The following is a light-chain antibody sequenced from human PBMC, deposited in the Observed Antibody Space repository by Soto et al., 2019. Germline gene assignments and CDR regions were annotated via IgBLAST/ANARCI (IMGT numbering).Light chain of an antibody. Sequence: DIQMTHSPSTLSASVGDRVTITGRASQSISSWLAWYQQKPGKAPKLLIYKASSLESGVPSRFSGSGSGTEFTLTISSLQPDDFATYYCQQYNSYPITFGQGNDWRL. J-gene: IGKJ5*01. CDR1: QSISSW. CDR2: KAS. V-gene: IGKV1-5*03. CDR3: QQYNSYPIT.